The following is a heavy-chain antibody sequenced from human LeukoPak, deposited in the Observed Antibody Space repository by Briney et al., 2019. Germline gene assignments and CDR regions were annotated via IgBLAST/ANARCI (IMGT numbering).Heavy chain of an antibody. CDR3: ARDKVSWLRQSRASHDAFDI. J-gene: IGHJ3*02. V-gene: IGHV6-1*01. CDR2: TYYRSKWYN. D-gene: IGHD5-12*01. CDR1: GDSVSSNSAA. Sequence: SQTLSLTCAISGDSVSSNSAAWNWIRQSPSRGLEWLGRTYYRSKWYNDYAVSVKSRITINPDTSKNQFSLQLNSVTPEDTAVYYCARDKVSWLRQSRASHDAFDIWGQGTMVTVSS.